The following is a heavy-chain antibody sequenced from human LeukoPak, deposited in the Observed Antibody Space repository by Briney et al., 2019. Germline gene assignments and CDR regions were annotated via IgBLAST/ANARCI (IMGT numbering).Heavy chain of an antibody. Sequence: PGGSLRLSCAASGFTFAPAWMSWVRQAPGKGLEWLGRITSNADGGTTDYAAPVKGRFTISRDDSKNMAYLQMNSLQSEDTAMYYCSTYGGGAGWGQGTWSPSPQ. CDR2: ITSNADGGTT. D-gene: IGHD3-10*01. J-gene: IGHJ4*02. V-gene: IGHV3-15*01. CDR3: STYGGGAG. CDR1: GFTFAPAW.